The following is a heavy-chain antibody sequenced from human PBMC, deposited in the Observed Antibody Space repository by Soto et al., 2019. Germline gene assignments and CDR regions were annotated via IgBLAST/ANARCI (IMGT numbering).Heavy chain of an antibody. V-gene: IGHV3-48*02. Sequence: EVQLVESGGGLVQPGGSLRLSCAASGFTFSSYSMTWVRQAPGKGLEWVSYISSSSSTIYYADSVKGRFTISRDNAKNSRDLQMNSLRDEDTARYYCARIAVAGTTVLYYFDYWGQGTPVTVS. CDR2: ISSSSSTI. CDR3: ARIAVAGTTVLYYFDY. D-gene: IGHD6-19*01. J-gene: IGHJ4*02. CDR1: GFTFSSYS.